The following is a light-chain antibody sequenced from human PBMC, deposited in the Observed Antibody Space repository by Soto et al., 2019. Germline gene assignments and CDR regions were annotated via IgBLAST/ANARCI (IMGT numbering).Light chain of an antibody. CDR3: QQYDNLPIT. J-gene: IGKJ5*01. CDR1: QDISNY. Sequence: DIQMTQSPSSLSASVGDRVTITCQASQDISNYLNWYQQKPGKAPKLLIYDASNLETGVPSRFSGSGSGTDFTFTISSLQPEEIATYDCQQYDNLPITVGQGTRLEIK. CDR2: DAS. V-gene: IGKV1-33*01.